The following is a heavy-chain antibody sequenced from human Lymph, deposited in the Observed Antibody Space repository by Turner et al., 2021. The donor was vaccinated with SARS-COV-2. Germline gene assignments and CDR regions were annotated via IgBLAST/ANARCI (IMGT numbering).Heavy chain of an antibody. V-gene: IGHV3-23*01. Sequence: EVQLFESGGGLVEPGGSLRLSCAAPGFTLSTYAMSWVRQDTGEGLEWVSAISVGGGRTYYADSVKGGFTISRDNSRNTLLMKMNSLRDEDTAVYYWAKDLVSGIAALGGMDVWGQGTTVTVSS. J-gene: IGHJ6*02. CDR3: AKDLVSGIAALGGMDV. CDR2: ISVGGGRT. CDR1: GFTLSTYA. D-gene: IGHD6-13*01.